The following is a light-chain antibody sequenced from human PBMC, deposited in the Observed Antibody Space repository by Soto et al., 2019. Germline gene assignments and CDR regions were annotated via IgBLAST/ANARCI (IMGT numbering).Light chain of an antibody. J-gene: IGKJ2*01. Sequence: DIQMTQSPSTLSASVGDRVTITCRASQSISSWLAWYHQKPGKAAKLLIYMASSLESGVPSSFIGSGSGTEFTLTISRLQPDDFATYYCQQYNSYPYTFGQGTKLEIK. CDR1: QSISSW. V-gene: IGKV1-5*03. CDR2: MAS. CDR3: QQYNSYPYT.